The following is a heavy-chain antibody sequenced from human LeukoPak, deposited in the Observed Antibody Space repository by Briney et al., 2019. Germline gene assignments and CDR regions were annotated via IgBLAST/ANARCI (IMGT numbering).Heavy chain of an antibody. J-gene: IGHJ4*02. Sequence: SETLSLTCTVSGGSIGSSYYYWGWIRRPPGRGLEWIGSIYYSGSTYYNPSLKSRVTISEDTSKSQFSLKLNSVTAADTAVYYCARHRIAARGSFDYWGQGTLVTVSS. CDR1: GGSIGSSYYY. D-gene: IGHD6-6*01. V-gene: IGHV4-39*01. CDR3: ARHRIAARGSFDY. CDR2: IYYSGST.